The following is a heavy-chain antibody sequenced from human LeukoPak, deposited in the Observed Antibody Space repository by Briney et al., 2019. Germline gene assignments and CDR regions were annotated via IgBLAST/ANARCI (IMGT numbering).Heavy chain of an antibody. CDR3: TTEILLTGYTH. J-gene: IGHJ4*02. D-gene: IGHD3-9*01. CDR2: IKSKTDGGTT. V-gene: IGHV3-15*01. CDR1: GFTFSNYW. Sequence: GGSLRLSCAASGFTFSNYWMSWVRQAPGKGLEWVGRIKSKTDGGTTDYAAPVKGRFTISRDDSKNTLYLQMNSLKTEDTAVYYCTTEILLTGYTHWGQGTLVTVSS.